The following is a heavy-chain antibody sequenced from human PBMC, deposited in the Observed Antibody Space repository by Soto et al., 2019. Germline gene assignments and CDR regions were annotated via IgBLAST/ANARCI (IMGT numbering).Heavy chain of an antibody. D-gene: IGHD3-10*01. V-gene: IGHV3-23*01. CDR3: AKDSSRVRAPLDY. Sequence: VQLLESGGGLVQPGGSLRLSCAASGFTFSSYAMSWVRQAPGKGLEWVSAISDSGGSTYYAGSVKGRFTISRDNSKSTLYLQMNSLRAEDTAVYYAAKDSSRVRAPLDYWGQGTLVTVSS. J-gene: IGHJ4*02. CDR2: ISDSGGST. CDR1: GFTFSSYA.